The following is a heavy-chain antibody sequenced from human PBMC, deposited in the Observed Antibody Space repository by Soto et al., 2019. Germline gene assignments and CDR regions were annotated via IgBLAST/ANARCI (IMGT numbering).Heavy chain of an antibody. Sequence: SETLSLTCAVYGGSFSGYYWSWIRQPPGKGLEWIGEINHSGSTNYNPSLKSRVTISVDTSKNQFSLKLSSVTAADTAVYYCERAKFYYYDSSGYTDYWGQGTLVTVSS. CDR1: GGSFSGYY. V-gene: IGHV4-34*01. J-gene: IGHJ4*02. CDR3: ERAKFYYYDSSGYTDY. CDR2: INHSGST. D-gene: IGHD3-22*01.